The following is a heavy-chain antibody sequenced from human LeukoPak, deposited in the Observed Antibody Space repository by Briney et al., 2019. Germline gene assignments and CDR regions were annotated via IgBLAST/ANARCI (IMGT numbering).Heavy chain of an antibody. CDR1: GGSINSDSYY. CDR3: ASYDYGGKKGAEYFQH. J-gene: IGHJ1*01. V-gene: IGHV4-61*01. D-gene: IGHD4-23*01. CDR2: IYYSGST. Sequence: SETLSLTCTVSGGSINSDSYYWSWIRQPPGKGLEWIGYIYYSGSTNYNPSLKSRVTISVDTSKNQFSLKLSSVTAADTAVYYCASYDYGGKKGAEYFQHWGQGTLVTVSS.